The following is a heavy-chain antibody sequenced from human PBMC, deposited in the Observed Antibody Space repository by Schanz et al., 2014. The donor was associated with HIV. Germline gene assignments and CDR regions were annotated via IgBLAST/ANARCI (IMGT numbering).Heavy chain of an antibody. V-gene: IGHV3-74*01. CDR2: INSNEGTT. Sequence: EVQLVESGGGLVQPGGSLRLSCAASGFTFSSHWMHWVRQAPGKGLVWVSRINSNEGTTDYADSVKGRFTISRDNAKNTLYLQMNSLRAEDTAVYYCAKDRNYYDSKYRGKGNYYYYYGMDVWGQGTTVTVSS. CDR3: AKDRNYYDSKYRGKGNYYYYYGMDV. D-gene: IGHD3-22*01. CDR1: GFTFSSHW. J-gene: IGHJ6*02.